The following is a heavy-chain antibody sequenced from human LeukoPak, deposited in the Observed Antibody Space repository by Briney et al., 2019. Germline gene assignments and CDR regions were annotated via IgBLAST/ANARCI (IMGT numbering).Heavy chain of an antibody. J-gene: IGHJ4*02. CDR3: AKRAVTTFSSGFHY. Sequence: LPGGSLRLSCAASGFTFGSYAMTWVRQAPGKGLEWVSVISGIGVATYYADSVKGRFTISRDNSKNTLYLQMNSLRAEDTAVYYCAKRAVTTFSSGFHYWGQGTLVTVSS. D-gene: IGHD4-17*01. V-gene: IGHV3-23*01. CDR2: ISGIGVAT. CDR1: GFTFGSYA.